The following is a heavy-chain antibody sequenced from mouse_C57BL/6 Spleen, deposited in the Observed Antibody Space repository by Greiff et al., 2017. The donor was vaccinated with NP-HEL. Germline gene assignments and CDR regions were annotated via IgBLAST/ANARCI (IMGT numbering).Heavy chain of an antibody. CDR1: GFNIKDDY. J-gene: IGHJ2*01. CDR2: IDPENGDT. D-gene: IGHD2-3*01. V-gene: IGHV14-4*01. CDR3: TRGGYYVDFDY. Sequence: VQLQQSGAELVRPGASVKLSCTASGFNIKDDYMHWVKQRPEQGLEWIGWIDPENGDTEYASKFQGKATITADTSSNTAYLQLSSLTSEDTAVYYCTRGGYYVDFDYWGQGTTLTVSS.